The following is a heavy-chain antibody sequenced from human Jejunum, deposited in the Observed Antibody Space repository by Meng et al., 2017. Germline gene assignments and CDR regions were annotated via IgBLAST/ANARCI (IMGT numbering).Heavy chain of an antibody. Sequence: GGSLRLSCKGSGYRFPDYWIGWVRQVPGKGLEWMAIINPVNSETRYSPSFQGQVIISVDESINTAHLQWSSLQASDTALYYCARRPAVTGAPLDFWGPGTLVTVSS. CDR3: ARRPAVTGAPLDF. J-gene: IGHJ4*02. CDR2: INPVNSET. D-gene: IGHD4-11*01. CDR1: GYRFPDYW. V-gene: IGHV5-51*01.